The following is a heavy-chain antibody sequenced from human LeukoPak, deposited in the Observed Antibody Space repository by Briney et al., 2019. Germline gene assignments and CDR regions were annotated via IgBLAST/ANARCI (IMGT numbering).Heavy chain of an antibody. V-gene: IGHV4-34*01. CDR2: FNRNVGT. CDR3: ARHGDSGWENY. D-gene: IGHD1-26*01. J-gene: IGHJ4*02. Sequence: GSLRLSCVASGFTFSSYNINWVRQAPGKGLEWIGEFNRNVGTNYNPSLRSRVTISLDTSKNQFSLKLNSVTAADTAVYYCARHGDSGWENYWGQGTLVTVSS. CDR1: GFTFSSYN.